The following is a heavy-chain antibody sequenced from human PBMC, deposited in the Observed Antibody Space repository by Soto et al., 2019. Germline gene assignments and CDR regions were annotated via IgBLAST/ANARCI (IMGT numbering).Heavy chain of an antibody. V-gene: IGHV4-59*08. CDR3: ARRGSSGWYYFDY. Sequence: SETLSLTCTVSGGSISTYYWSWIRQPPGKGLEWIGYIYYSGSSNYSPSLKSRVTISVDTSKNQFSLKLSSVTAADTAVYYCARRGSSGWYYFDYWGQGTLVTVSS. CDR1: GGSISTYY. J-gene: IGHJ4*02. D-gene: IGHD6-19*01. CDR2: IYYSGSS.